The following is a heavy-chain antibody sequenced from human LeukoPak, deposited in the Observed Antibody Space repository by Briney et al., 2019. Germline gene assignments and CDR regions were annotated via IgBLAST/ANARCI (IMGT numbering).Heavy chain of an antibody. CDR1: GYTLTSYY. J-gene: IGHJ3*02. Sequence: ASMKVSCKASGYTLTSYYMHWVRQAPGQGLEWMGIINPTVGDTIYAQKFQGRVTMTRDMSTSTVYMELSSLRSDDTAVYYCARYGFSSSWQGGWHAFDIWGQGTMVTVSS. CDR2: INPTVGDT. CDR3: ARYGFSSSWQGGWHAFDI. V-gene: IGHV1-46*01. D-gene: IGHD6-13*01.